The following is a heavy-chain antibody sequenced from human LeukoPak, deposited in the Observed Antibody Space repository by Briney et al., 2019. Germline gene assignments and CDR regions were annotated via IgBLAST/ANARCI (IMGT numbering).Heavy chain of an antibody. Sequence: GGSLRLSCAASGFTFSSYWMSWVRQAPGKGLEWVANIKQDGSEKYYVDSVKGRFTISRDNAKNSLYLQMNSLRAEDTAVYYCARDTVTTIPYFDYWGQGTLVTVSS. CDR2: IKQDGSEK. CDR1: GFTFSSYW. CDR3: ARDTVTTIPYFDY. D-gene: IGHD4-11*01. V-gene: IGHV3-7*01. J-gene: IGHJ4*02.